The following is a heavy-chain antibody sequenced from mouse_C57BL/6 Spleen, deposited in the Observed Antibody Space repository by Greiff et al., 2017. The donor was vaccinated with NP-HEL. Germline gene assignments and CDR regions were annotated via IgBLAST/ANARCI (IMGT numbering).Heavy chain of an antibody. CDR1: GYTFTDYY. D-gene: IGHD1-1*01. CDR2: INPYNGGT. Sequence: EVQLQQSGPVLVKPGASVKMSCKASGYTFTDYYMNWVKQSHGKSLEWIGVINPYNGGTSYNQKFKGKATLTVDKSSSTAYMELNSLTSEDSAVYYCARSPVVATDWYFDVWGTGTTVTVSS. CDR3: ARSPVVATDWYFDV. J-gene: IGHJ1*03. V-gene: IGHV1-19*01.